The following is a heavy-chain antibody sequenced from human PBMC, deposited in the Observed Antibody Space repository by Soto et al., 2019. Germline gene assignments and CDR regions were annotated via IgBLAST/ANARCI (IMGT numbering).Heavy chain of an antibody. Sequence: EVQPVESGGGLVQPGGSLRLSCAASGFTFSSYAKTWVRQAPGKGLEWVSTITGSGGTTYYADSVKGRITISRDRSKNTLYLQMSSLRAEDTAVYYCAKSGPRYCTSASCPLDYWGQRTLVTVSA. CDR1: GFTFSSYA. V-gene: IGHV3-23*04. CDR3: AKSGPRYCTSASCPLDY. D-gene: IGHD2-2*01. J-gene: IGHJ4*02. CDR2: ITGSGGTT.